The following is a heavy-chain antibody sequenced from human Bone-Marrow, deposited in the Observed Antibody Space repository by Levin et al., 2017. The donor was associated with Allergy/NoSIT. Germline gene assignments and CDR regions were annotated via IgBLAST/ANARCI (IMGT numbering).Heavy chain of an antibody. Sequence: SQTLSLTCTVSCGSISSSSYYWGWIRQPPGKGLEWIGTIYYSGSTYYNPSLKSRVTISVDTSKKQFSLKLSSVTAADTAVYYCARHLVGPRGGSCDYWGQGTLVTVSS. V-gene: IGHV4-39*01. CDR2: IYYSGST. J-gene: IGHJ4*02. D-gene: IGHD2-15*01. CDR1: CGSISSSSYY. CDR3: ARHLVGPRGGSCDY.